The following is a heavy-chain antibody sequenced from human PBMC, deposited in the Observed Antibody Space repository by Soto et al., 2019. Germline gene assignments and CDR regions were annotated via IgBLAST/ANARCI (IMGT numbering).Heavy chain of an antibody. V-gene: IGHV3-15*01. Sequence: EVQLVESGGGLVKPGESLRLSCVASGLNFRSAWMSWVRQAPGKGLEWVGRIKSKVDGETVDYAAPVRGRFALSRDDSKNMLYLQMDSLKTEDTAVYYCSPDVHDYWGQGTLVAVSS. CDR1: GLNFRSAW. D-gene: IGHD1-1*01. CDR2: IKSKVDGETV. J-gene: IGHJ4*02. CDR3: SPDVHDY.